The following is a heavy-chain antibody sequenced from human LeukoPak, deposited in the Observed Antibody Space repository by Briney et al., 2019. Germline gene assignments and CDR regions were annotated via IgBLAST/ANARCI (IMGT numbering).Heavy chain of an antibody. CDR2: IYYSGST. V-gene: IGHV4-59*01. J-gene: IGHJ4*02. Sequence: SETLSLTCTVSGGSISSYYWSWIRQPPGKGLEWIGYIYYSGSTNYNPSLKSRVTISVDTSKNQFSLKLSSVTAADTAVYYCARALAYSPFDYWGQGTLVTVSS. CDR1: GGSISSYY. CDR3: ARALAYSPFDY. D-gene: IGHD4-11*01.